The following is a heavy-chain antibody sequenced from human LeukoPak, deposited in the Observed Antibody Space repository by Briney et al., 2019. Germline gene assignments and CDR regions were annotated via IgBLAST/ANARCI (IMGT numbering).Heavy chain of an antibody. J-gene: IGHJ4*02. CDR1: GGSISSYY. Sequence: SETLSLTCTVSGGSISSYYWSWIRQPPGKGLEWIGSIYYSGSTYYNPSLKSRVTISVDTSKNQFSLKLSSVTAADTAVYYCARGVTMVRGGIDYWGQGTLVTVSS. D-gene: IGHD3-10*01. V-gene: IGHV4-59*01. CDR3: ARGVTMVRGGIDY. CDR2: IYYSGST.